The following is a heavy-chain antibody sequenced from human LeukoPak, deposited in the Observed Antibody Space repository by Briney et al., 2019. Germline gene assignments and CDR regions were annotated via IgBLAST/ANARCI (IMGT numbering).Heavy chain of an antibody. CDR3: TRGILEFDN. CDR2: IDYSGTT. Sequence: SETLSLTCTVSGTSLSSDYWNWIRQSPGKGPEWIGYIDYSGTTQYNPSLKSRVTMSVDTSKNQVSLKLHSVTAADTAVYYCTRGILEFDNWGQGTLVTVSS. CDR1: GTSLSSDY. V-gene: IGHV4-59*12. D-gene: IGHD1-1*01. J-gene: IGHJ4*02.